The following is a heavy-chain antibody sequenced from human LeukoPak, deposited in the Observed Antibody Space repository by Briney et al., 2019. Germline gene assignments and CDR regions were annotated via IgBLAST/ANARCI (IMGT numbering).Heavy chain of an antibody. D-gene: IGHD2-2*01. J-gene: IGHJ4*02. Sequence: PGGSLRLSCAASGLTFSDYYMSWIRQAPGKGLEWVSYISSSSYTNYADSVKGRFTISRDNAKNSLYLQMNSLRAEDTAVYYCARVQGYCSSTSCSLWDYWGQGTLVTVSS. CDR2: ISSSSYT. V-gene: IGHV3-11*06. CDR1: GLTFSDYY. CDR3: ARVQGYCSSTSCSLWDY.